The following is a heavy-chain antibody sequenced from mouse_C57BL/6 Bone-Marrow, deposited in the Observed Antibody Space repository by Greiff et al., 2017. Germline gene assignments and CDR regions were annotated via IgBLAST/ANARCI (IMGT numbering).Heavy chain of an antibody. Sequence: EVQGVESGAELVRPGASVKLSCTASGFNIKDDYIHWVKQRPEQGLEWIGWIDPEIGDTEYASKFQGKATITSDTSSNTAYLLLSSLTSEDTAVYYCSSFDGNYFDFWGRGTPLTVAS. CDR1: GFNIKDDY. J-gene: IGHJ2*01. CDR3: SSFDGNYFDF. V-gene: IGHV14-4*01. CDR2: IDPEIGDT. D-gene: IGHD2-3*01.